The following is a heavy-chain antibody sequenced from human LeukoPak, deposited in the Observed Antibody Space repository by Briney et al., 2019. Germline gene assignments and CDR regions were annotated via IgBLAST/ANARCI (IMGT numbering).Heavy chain of an antibody. J-gene: IGHJ6*02. V-gene: IGHV4-59*08. CDR2: IYYSGST. CDR3: ARQTSYYGSVIYYYGMDV. D-gene: IGHD3-10*01. Sequence: PSETLSLTCTVSGGSISSYYWSWIRQPPGKGLEWIGYIYYSGSTNYNPSLKSRVTISVDTSKNQFSLKLSSVTAADTAVYYCARQTSYYGSVIYYYGMDVWGQGTTVTVSS. CDR1: GGSISSYY.